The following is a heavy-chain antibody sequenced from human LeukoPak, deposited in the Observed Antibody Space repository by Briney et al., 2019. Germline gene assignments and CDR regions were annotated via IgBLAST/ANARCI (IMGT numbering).Heavy chain of an antibody. V-gene: IGHV3-21*01. D-gene: IGHD5-12*01. J-gene: IGHJ4*02. CDR1: GFTFSSYS. Sequence: PGGSLRLSCAASGFTFSSYSMNWVRQAPGKGLEWVSSISSSSSYIYYADSVKGRFTISRDNAKNSLYLQMNSLRAEDTAVYYCVRGGDSGYDQYYFDYWGQGTLVTVSS. CDR3: VRGGDSGYDQYYFDY. CDR2: ISSSSSYI.